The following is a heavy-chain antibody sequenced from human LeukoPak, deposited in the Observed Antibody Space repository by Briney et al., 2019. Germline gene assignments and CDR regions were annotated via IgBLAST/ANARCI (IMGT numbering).Heavy chain of an antibody. J-gene: IGHJ4*02. CDR2: IRYDGSNK. CDR3: AKGSKWIQLWFAGYFDY. V-gene: IGHV3-30*02. D-gene: IGHD5-18*01. Sequence: PGGSLRLSCAASGFTFSSYGMHWVRQAPGKGLEWVAFIRYDGSNKYYADSVKGRFTISRDNSKNTLYLQMNSLRAEDTAVYYCAKGSKWIQLWFAGYFDYWGQGTLVTVSS. CDR1: GFTFSSYG.